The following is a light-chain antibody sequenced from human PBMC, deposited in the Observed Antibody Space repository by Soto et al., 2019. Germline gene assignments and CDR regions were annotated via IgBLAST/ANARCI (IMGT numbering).Light chain of an antibody. CDR1: QSITTW. CDR2: DVS. Sequence: DIQMTHSPSTLASDFLYSFAITCRASQSITTWLAWYQQRPGKAPKLLIYDVSSLQSGVPSRFSGSGSGTEFTLTISSLQPDDFATYCCQQLNSYPVTFGGGTKVDI. V-gene: IGKV1-5*01. J-gene: IGKJ4*01. CDR3: QQLNSYPVT.